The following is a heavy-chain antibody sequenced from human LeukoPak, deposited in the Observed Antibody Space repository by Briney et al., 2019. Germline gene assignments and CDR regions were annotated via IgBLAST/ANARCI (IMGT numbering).Heavy chain of an antibody. D-gene: IGHD3-10*01. Sequence: TSETLSLTCTVSGGSISSYYWSWIRQPPGKGLEWIAYLFYSGSTDYNPSLESRVTISVDTSKNQFSLKLRSVTAADTAVYYCATVAVIRGVTYFDYWGQGTLVTVSS. J-gene: IGHJ4*02. V-gene: IGHV4-59*01. CDR1: GGSISSYY. CDR3: ATVAVIRGVTYFDY. CDR2: LFYSGST.